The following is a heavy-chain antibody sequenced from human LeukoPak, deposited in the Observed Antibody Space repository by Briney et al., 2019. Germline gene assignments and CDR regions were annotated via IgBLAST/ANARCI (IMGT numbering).Heavy chain of an antibody. CDR2: IYSGGAT. J-gene: IGHJ4*02. Sequence: PGGSLRLSCWASGFIVSDDYIRGVLQTPGKGLEWVSVIYSGGATFYADSVKGRFTISRDNYKNTVHLQMNSLRAEDTAVYYCASGGKYCTGGACYGDWVQATLVTVSS. CDR1: GFIVSDDY. V-gene: IGHV3-53*01. D-gene: IGHD2-8*02. CDR3: ASGGKYCTGGACYGD.